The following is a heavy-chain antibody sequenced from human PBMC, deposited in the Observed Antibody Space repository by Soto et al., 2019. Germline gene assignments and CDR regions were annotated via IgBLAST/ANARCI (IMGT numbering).Heavy chain of an antibody. J-gene: IGHJ4*02. Sequence: SENLSFTGAGYACTSSTMHSYWGHLLQAPGKGLEWIGEINHSGSINYNPSLKSRVTISVDTSKNQFSLKLSSVPAADMAVYYCAGTTVTTFHYFDYWGQGTLVTVSS. D-gene: IGHD4-17*01. CDR3: AGTTVTTFHYFDY. CDR2: INHSGSI. CDR1: ACTSSTMHSY. V-gene: IGHV4-34*08.